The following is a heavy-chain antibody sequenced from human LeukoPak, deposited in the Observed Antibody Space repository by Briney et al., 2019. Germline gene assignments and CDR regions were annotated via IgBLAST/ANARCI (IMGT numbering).Heavy chain of an antibody. CDR3: AIRVAVAGGEVFDY. J-gene: IGHJ4*02. V-gene: IGHV1-69*04. D-gene: IGHD6-19*01. CDR2: IIPILGIA. Sequence: GASVKVSCKASGGTFSSYAISWVRQAPGQGLEWMGRIIPILGIANYAQKFQGRVTITADKSTSTVYMELSSLRSEDTAVYYCAIRVAVAGGEVFDYWGQGTLVTVSS. CDR1: GGTFSSYA.